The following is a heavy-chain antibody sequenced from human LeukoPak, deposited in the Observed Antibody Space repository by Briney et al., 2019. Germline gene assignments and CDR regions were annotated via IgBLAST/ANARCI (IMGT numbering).Heavy chain of an antibody. CDR1: GYSFTSYW. D-gene: IGHD4-17*01. CDR2: IYPGDSDT. J-gene: IGHJ4*02. CDR3: ARREGYGEFDY. Sequence: GEPLKISCKGSGYSFTSYWIGWVRQMPGKGLEWMGIIYPGDSDTRYSSSFQGQDTISADKSINTAYLQWSSLKASDTTIYYCARREGYGEFDYWGQGTLVTVSS. V-gene: IGHV5-51*01.